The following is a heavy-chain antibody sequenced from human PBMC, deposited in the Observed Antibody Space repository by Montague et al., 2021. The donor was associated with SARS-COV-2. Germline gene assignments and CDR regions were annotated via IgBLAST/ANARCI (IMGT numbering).Heavy chain of an antibody. CDR1: GFTFSSYG. V-gene: IGHV3-33*01. D-gene: IGHD5-12*01. J-gene: IGHJ4*02. CDR3: ARDGGYSGYPYFDY. Sequence: SLRLSLSASGFTFSSYGMHWVRQAPGKGLEWVAVIWYDGSNKYYADSVKGRFTISRDNSKNTLYLQMNSLRAEDTAVYYCARDGGYSGYPYFDYWGQGTLVTVSS. CDR2: IWYDGSNK.